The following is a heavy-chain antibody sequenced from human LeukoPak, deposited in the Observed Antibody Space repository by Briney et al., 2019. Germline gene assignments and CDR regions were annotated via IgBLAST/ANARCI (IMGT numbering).Heavy chain of an antibody. V-gene: IGHV1-46*01. Sequence: GASVKVSCKASGYTFTGYYTHWVRQAPGQGLEWMGIINPSGGSASYAQKFQGRVTMTRDTSTSTVYMELSSLRSEDTAVYYCARDEYDFWSGYYWVFDYWGQGTLVTVSS. CDR2: INPSGGSA. D-gene: IGHD3-3*01. CDR1: GYTFTGYY. CDR3: ARDEYDFWSGYYWVFDY. J-gene: IGHJ4*02.